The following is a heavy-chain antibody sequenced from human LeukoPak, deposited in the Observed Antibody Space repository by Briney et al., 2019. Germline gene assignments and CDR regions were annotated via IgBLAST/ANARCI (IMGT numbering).Heavy chain of an antibody. CDR3: ARGVGYYDSSGPLFQH. V-gene: IGHV3-21*01. Sequence: PGGSLRLSCAASGFTFSSYSMNWVRQAPGKGLGWVSSISSSSSYIYYADSVKGRFTISRDKAKNSLYLQMNSLRAEDTAVYYRARGVGYYDSSGPLFQHWGQGTLVTVSS. CDR2: ISSSSSYI. D-gene: IGHD3-22*01. CDR1: GFTFSSYS. J-gene: IGHJ1*01.